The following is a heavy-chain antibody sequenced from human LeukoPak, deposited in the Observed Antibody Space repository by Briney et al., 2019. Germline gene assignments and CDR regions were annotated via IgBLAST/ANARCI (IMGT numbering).Heavy chain of an antibody. D-gene: IGHD3-22*01. J-gene: IGHJ4*02. CDR1: GYSFSSYW. Sequence: GESLKISCQASGYSFSSYWIAWVRQMPGKGLEWMGIIYPGDSDTRYSPSFQGQVTISADKSISTAYLQWSSLKASDTAMYYCARHPNYYDSSFFDYWGQGTLVTVSS. V-gene: IGHV5-51*01. CDR3: ARHPNYYDSSFFDY. CDR2: IYPGDSDT.